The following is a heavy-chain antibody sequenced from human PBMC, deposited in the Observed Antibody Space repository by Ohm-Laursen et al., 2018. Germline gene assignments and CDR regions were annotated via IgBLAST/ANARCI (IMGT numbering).Heavy chain of an antibody. D-gene: IGHD3-10*01. CDR2: ISWNSGSI. Sequence: SLRLSCAASGFTFDDYAMHWVRQAPGKGLEWVSGISWNSGSIGYADSVKGRFTISRDNAKNSLYLQMNSLRAEDTALYYCAKEKGYGSGSYRDWYFDLWGRGTLVTVSS. V-gene: IGHV3-9*01. CDR3: AKEKGYGSGSYRDWYFDL. CDR1: GFTFDDYA. J-gene: IGHJ2*01.